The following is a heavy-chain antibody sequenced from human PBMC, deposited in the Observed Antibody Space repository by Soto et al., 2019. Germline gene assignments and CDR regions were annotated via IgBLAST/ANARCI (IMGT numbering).Heavy chain of an antibody. V-gene: IGHV3-48*01. Sequence: GGSLRLSCAASGFTFSSYSMNWVRQAPGKGLEWVSYISSSSSTIYYADSVKGRFTISRDNAKNSLYLQMNSLRAEDTAVYYCARDRDYDFWSGYSPHYYWGQGTLVTVSS. D-gene: IGHD3-3*01. CDR3: ARDRDYDFWSGYSPHYY. CDR2: ISSSSSTI. CDR1: GFTFSSYS. J-gene: IGHJ4*02.